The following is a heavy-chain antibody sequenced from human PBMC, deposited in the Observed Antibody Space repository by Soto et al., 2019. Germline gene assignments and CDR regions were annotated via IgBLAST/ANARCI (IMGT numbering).Heavy chain of an antibody. CDR2: IYWDDDE. CDR3: AHVYWAAAGTRYYFDY. J-gene: IGHJ4*02. Sequence: SGPTLVNPTQTLTLTCTFSGFSLTTDAVGVGWIRQPPGKALEWLALIYWDDDERYSPSLKSRLTITKDASRNQVVLTLTNMDPADTATYYCAHVYWAAAGTRYYFDYWGQGTLVTVSS. CDR1: GFSLTTDAVG. V-gene: IGHV2-5*02. D-gene: IGHD6-19*01.